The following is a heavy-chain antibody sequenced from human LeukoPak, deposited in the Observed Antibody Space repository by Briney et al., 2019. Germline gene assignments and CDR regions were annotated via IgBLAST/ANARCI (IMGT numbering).Heavy chain of an antibody. CDR1: GGTFSSYA. V-gene: IGHV1-69*13. D-gene: IGHD2-15*01. CDR2: IIPIFGTA. J-gene: IGHJ5*02. Sequence: SVKVSCKASGGTFSSYAISWVRQAPGQGLEWMGGIIPIFGTANYAQKFQGRVTITADESTSTAYMELSSLGSEDTAVYYCARDAYCSGGSCYSNWFDPWGQGTLVTVSS. CDR3: ARDAYCSGGSCYSNWFDP.